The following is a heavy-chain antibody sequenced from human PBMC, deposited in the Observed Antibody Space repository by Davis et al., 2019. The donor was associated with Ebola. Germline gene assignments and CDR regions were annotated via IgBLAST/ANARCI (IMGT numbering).Heavy chain of an antibody. CDR1: GFTFSSYA. D-gene: IGHD3-10*01. Sequence: GESLKISCAASGFTFSSYAMHWVRQAPGKGLEWVAVLSYDGRNKYYADSVKGRFTISRDNSKNTLYLQMNSLRAEDTAVYYCAKGSYSDYWGQRTLVTVSS. CDR2: LSYDGRNK. J-gene: IGHJ4*02. CDR3: AKGSYSDY. V-gene: IGHV3-30*04.